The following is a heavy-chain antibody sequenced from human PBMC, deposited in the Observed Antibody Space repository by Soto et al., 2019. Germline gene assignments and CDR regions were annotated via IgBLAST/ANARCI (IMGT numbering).Heavy chain of an antibody. J-gene: IGHJ5*02. V-gene: IGHV3-23*01. CDR1: GFTFSNYA. Sequence: EVQLLESGGDLVPPGGSLRLSCAASGFTFSNYAMTWVRQAPGRGLEWVSTILGSAAYYAYSVKGRFTISRDNSKNTSFLKMNSLRVDDTAIYYCTTRILNGVSWASLGPWGQGTLVTVSS. D-gene: IGHD3-16*01. CDR3: TTRILNGVSWASLGP. CDR2: ILGSAA.